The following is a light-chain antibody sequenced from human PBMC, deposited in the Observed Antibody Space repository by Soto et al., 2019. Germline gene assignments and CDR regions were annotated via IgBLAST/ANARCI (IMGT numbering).Light chain of an antibody. CDR3: CSYAGSSTFHVI. Sequence: QAVVTQPASVSGSPGQSLTISCTGTSSDVGTYNLVSWYQQPPGKAPKLMIYDDSKRPSGVSNRFSGSKSGNTASLTISGLQAEDEADYYCCSYAGSSTFHVIFGGGTKLTVL. J-gene: IGLJ2*01. CDR2: DDS. CDR1: SSDVGTYNL. V-gene: IGLV2-23*01.